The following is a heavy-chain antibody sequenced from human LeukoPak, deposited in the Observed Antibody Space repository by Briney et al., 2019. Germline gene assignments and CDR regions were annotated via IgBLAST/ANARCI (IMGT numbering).Heavy chain of an antibody. J-gene: IGHJ4*02. CDR1: GFTFSSYW. V-gene: IGHV3-7*01. D-gene: IGHD2-8*01. CDR3: AKGGRGNGEAY. CDR2: IKQDGSEK. Sequence: PGGSLRLSCAASGFTFSSYWMNWVRQAPGKGLEWVANIKQDGSEKNYVDSVKGRFTISRDNAKSSLFLQMNDLRAEDTAVYYCAKGGRGNGEAYWGQGTLVTVSS.